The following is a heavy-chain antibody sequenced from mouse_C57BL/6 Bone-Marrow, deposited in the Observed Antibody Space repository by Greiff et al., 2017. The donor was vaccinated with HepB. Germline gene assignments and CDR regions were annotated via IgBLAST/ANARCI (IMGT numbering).Heavy chain of an antibody. D-gene: IGHD1-1*01. CDR2: IYPRSGNT. CDR1: GYTFTSYG. J-gene: IGHJ4*01. V-gene: IGHV1-81*01. CDR3: ARPPLLLRSLYYYAMDY. Sequence: LVESGAELARPGASVKLSCKASGYTFTSYGISWVKQRTGQGLEWIGEIYPRSGNTYYNEKFKGKATLTADKSSSTAYIDIRSLTSEDSAVYFCARPPLLLRSLYYYAMDYWGQGTSVTVSS.